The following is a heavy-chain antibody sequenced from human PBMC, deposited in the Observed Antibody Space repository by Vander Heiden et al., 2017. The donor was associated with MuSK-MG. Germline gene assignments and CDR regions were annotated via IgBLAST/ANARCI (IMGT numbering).Heavy chain of an antibody. CDR1: GFTFSTSA. D-gene: IGHD2-21*02. CDR2: INDSGDST. Sequence: EVQLLESGGGLVQPGGSLRLSCAASGFTFSTSAMTWVRQAPGKGLEWVSLINDSGDSTYYADSVKGRFTISRDNSNNALYRRMNSLRAEDTAVYYCVRGGGDHGYGQYWGQGTLVTVSS. V-gene: IGHV3-23*01. J-gene: IGHJ1*01. CDR3: VRGGGDHGYGQY.